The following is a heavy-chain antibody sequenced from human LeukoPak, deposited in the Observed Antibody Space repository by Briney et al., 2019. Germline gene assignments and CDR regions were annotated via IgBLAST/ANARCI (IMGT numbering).Heavy chain of an antibody. CDR2: IRYDGSNK. J-gene: IGHJ4*02. Sequence: GGSLRLSCAASGFSFSSYGMHWVRQAPGKGLEWVAFIRYDGSNKYYADSVMGRFTISRDNSKNTLYLQMDSPRAEDTAGYYFSNSYGSGKRGLDYGGRGPRVPVSS. V-gene: IGHV3-30*02. D-gene: IGHD3-10*01. CDR3: SNSYGSGKRGLDY. CDR1: GFSFSSYG.